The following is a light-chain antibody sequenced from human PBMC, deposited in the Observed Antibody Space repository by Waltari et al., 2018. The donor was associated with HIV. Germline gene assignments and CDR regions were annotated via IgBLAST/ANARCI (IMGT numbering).Light chain of an antibody. V-gene: IGKV3-15*01. CDR2: AAS. J-gene: IGKJ2*01. CDR1: QSDSSK. Sequence: EIVMTQSPVTLSVSPGERATLSCRLSQSDSSKLAWYQQKPGQAPRLLIYAASTRATGTPARFSGSGSGTEFTLTISSLQPEDFAVYYCQQYNSWPPGNTFGQGTKLEIK. CDR3: QQYNSWPPGNT.